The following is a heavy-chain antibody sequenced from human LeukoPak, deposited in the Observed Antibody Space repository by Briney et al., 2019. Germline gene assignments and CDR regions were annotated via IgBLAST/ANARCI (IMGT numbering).Heavy chain of an antibody. J-gene: IGHJ6*03. Sequence: ASVKVSCKVSGYTLTELSMHWVRQAPGKGLEWVGGFDPEDGETIYAQKFQGRVTMTEDTSTDIAYMELSSLRSEDTAVYYCATESITGATTSDYYYYMDVWGKGTTVTVSS. CDR1: GYTLTELS. CDR3: ATESITGATTSDYYYYMDV. V-gene: IGHV1-24*01. CDR2: FDPEDGET. D-gene: IGHD1-26*01.